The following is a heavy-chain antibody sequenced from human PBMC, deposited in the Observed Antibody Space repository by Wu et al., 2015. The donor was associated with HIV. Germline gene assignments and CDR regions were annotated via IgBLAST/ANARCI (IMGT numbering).Heavy chain of an antibody. J-gene: IGHJ3*02. Sequence: QVQLVQSGAEVKKPGASVKVSCKASGYSFTAHGIIWVRQVPGQGLEWMGWINTYKIGNTNYAQKKFQGRGFTMTTKTNPNEHSLHGAEQSLRNFCRHGRINFCARRGVRGNRYYAFDRWG. V-gene: IGHV1-18*01. CDR1: GYSFTAHG. CDR2: INTYKIGNT. D-gene: IGHD3-10*01. CDR3: ARRGVRGNRYYAFDR.